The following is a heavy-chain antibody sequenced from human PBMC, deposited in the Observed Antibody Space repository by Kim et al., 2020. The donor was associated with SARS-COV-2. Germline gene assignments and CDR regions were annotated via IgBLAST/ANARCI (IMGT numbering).Heavy chain of an antibody. Sequence: ASVKVSCKVSGYTHAELPIHWVRQAPGKGLEWMGGFDPEDVETVYAQKFQGRVTMTEDTSTDTAYMELTSLRSDDTAVYYCATGHQLLINWFDPWGQGTL. CDR1: GYTHAELP. D-gene: IGHD2-2*01. CDR2: FDPEDVET. V-gene: IGHV1-24*01. J-gene: IGHJ5*02. CDR3: ATGHQLLINWFDP.